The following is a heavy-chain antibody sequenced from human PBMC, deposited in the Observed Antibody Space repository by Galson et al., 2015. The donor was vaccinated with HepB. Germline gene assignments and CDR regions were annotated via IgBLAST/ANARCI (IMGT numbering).Heavy chain of an antibody. CDR2: VSSSSSYT. J-gene: IGHJ3*02. CDR3: ASRSRDSSGYYYSGDDAFDI. V-gene: IGHV3-11*03. Sequence: SLRLSCAASGFTFSDYHMSWIRQAPGKGLEWVSYVSSSSSYTNYADSVKGRFTISRDNAKNSLYLQMNSLRAEDTAVYYCASRSRDSSGYYYSGDDAFDIWGQGTMVTVSS. CDR1: GFTFSDYH. D-gene: IGHD3-22*01.